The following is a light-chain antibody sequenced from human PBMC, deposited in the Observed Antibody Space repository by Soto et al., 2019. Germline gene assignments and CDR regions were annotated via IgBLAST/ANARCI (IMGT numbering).Light chain of an antibody. CDR3: CSYAGGSTWV. J-gene: IGLJ3*02. CDR1: SSDVGTYNL. Sequence: QSVLTQPASVSGSPGQSITISGTGTSSDVGTYNLVSWYQQHPGKAPKLMIYEGSKRPSGVSTRFSGSKSGNTASLTISGLQAEDEADYYCCSYAGGSTWVFGGGTKVTVL. CDR2: EGS. V-gene: IGLV2-23*01.